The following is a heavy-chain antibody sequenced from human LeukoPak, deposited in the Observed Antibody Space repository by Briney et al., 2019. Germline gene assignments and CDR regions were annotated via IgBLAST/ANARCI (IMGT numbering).Heavy chain of an antibody. Sequence: GGSLRLSCAASGFTFSSYAMHWVRQAPGKGLEFVSAISYNGGSTYYANSVKGRFTISRDNSKNTLYLQMGRLRAEDMAVYYCARELAWGSSAFDIWGQGTMVTVSS. D-gene: IGHD2-15*01. CDR1: GFTFSSYA. V-gene: IGHV3-64*01. CDR2: ISYNGGST. CDR3: ARELAWGSSAFDI. J-gene: IGHJ3*02.